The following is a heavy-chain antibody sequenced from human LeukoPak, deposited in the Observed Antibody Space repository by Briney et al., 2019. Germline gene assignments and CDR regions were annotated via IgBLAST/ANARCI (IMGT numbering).Heavy chain of an antibody. V-gene: IGHV1-18*01. CDR1: GYTFTSYG. D-gene: IGHD2-15*01. CDR2: ISAYNGNT. J-gene: IGHJ5*02. Sequence: GASVKVSCKASGYTFTSYGISWVRQAPGQGLEWMGWISAYNGNTNYAQKLQGRVTMTTDTSTSTAYMELRSLRSEDTAVYYCARGRYCSGGSCYDAYWFDPWGQGTLVTVSS. CDR3: ARGRYCSGGSCYDAYWFDP.